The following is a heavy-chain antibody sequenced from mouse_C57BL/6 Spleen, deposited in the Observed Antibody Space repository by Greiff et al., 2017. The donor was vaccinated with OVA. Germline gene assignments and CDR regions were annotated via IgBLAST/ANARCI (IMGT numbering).Heavy chain of an antibody. CDR1: GFNIKDDY. J-gene: IGHJ3*01. CDR2: IDPENGDT. V-gene: IGHV14-4*01. D-gene: IGHD1-1*01. CDR3: TSIYYYSSSSAWFAY. Sequence: VQLQQSGAELVRPGASVKLSCTASGFNIKDDYMHWVKQRPEQGLEWIGWIDPENGDTEYASKFQGKATITADTSSNTAYLQLSSLTSEDTAVYYCTSIYYYSSSSAWFAYWGQGTLVTVSA.